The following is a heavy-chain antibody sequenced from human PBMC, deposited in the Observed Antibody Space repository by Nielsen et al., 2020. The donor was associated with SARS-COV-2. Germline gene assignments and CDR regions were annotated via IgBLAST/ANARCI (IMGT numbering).Heavy chain of an antibody. V-gene: IGHV3-9*01. CDR1: GFTFDYYA. CDR2: ISWNSGSI. CDR3: AKDIFAGIGYCSGGSCYPVLGYGMDV. Sequence: SLKISCAASGFTFDYYAMHWVRQAPGKGLEWVSGISWNSGSIGYADSVKGRFTISRDNAKNSLYLQMNSLRAEDTALYYCAKDIFAGIGYCSGGSCYPVLGYGMDVWGQGTTVTVSS. J-gene: IGHJ6*02. D-gene: IGHD2-15*01.